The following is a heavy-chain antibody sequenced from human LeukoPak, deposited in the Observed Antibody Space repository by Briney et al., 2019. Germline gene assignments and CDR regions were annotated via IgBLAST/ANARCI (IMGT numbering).Heavy chain of an antibody. CDR3: ATALLPSRVSGSYYKALYYYYYMDV. CDR1: GYTLTELS. Sequence: ASVKVSCKVSGYTLTELSMHWVRQAPRKGLEWMGGFDPEDGETIYAQKFQGRVTMTEDTSTDTAYMELSSLRSEDTAVYYCATALLPSRVSGSYYKALYYYYYMDVWGKGTTVTISS. J-gene: IGHJ6*03. V-gene: IGHV1-24*01. D-gene: IGHD3-10*01. CDR2: FDPEDGET.